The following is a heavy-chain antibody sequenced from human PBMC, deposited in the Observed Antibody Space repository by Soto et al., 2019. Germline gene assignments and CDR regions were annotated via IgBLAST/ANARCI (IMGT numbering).Heavy chain of an antibody. CDR1: GGSVSSGSYY. CDR2: IYYSGST. D-gene: IGHD3-22*01. CDR3: ARLDYYDSSGYVDY. J-gene: IGHJ4*02. V-gene: IGHV4-61*01. Sequence: SETLSLTCTVSGGSVSSGSYYWSWIRQPPGKGLEWIGYIYYSGSTNYNPSLKSRVTISVDTSKNQFSLKLSSVTAADTAVYYCARLDYYDSSGYVDYWGQGTLVTVSS.